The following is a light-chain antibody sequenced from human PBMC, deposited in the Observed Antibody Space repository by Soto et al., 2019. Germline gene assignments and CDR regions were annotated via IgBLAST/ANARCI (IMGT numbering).Light chain of an antibody. CDR2: AAS. CDR3: QQSYRTPGT. J-gene: IGKJ1*01. CDR1: QSISSY. Sequence: DIQMTQSPSSLSASVGDRVTITCRASQSISSYLNWYQQKPGKAPKLLIYAASSLQSGVPSRFSGSGSGTDFTLTISSLQPEDFATYYCQQSYRTPGTVGQGTKVDI. V-gene: IGKV1-39*01.